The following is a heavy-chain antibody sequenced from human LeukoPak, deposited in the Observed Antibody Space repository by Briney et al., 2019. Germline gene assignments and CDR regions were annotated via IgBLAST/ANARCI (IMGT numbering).Heavy chain of an antibody. J-gene: IGHJ4*02. CDR2: ISFDETKK. V-gene: IGHV3-30-3*01. Sequence: GGSLRLSCAASGFSFSKYAMHWVRQAPGKGLEWVAAISFDETKKYYADSVKGRFTISRDNSNNTLFLQMNSLKTEDTAVYFCARMKVIKGASLDYWGQGSLVTVSS. CDR3: ARMKVIKGASLDY. D-gene: IGHD2/OR15-2a*01. CDR1: GFSFSKYA.